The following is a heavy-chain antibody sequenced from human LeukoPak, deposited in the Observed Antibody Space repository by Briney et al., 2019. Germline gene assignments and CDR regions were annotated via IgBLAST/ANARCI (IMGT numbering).Heavy chain of an antibody. J-gene: IGHJ4*02. D-gene: IGHD3-22*01. CDR2: IRYDGSNK. CDR1: GFTFSSYG. CDR3: AKEGSGYYPYYFDY. Sequence: GGSLRLCCAASGFTFSSYGMHWVRQAPGKGLEWVAFIRYDGSNKYYADSVKGRFTISRDNSKNTLYLQMNSLRAEDTAVYYCAKEGSGYYPYYFDYWGQGTLVTVSS. V-gene: IGHV3-30*02.